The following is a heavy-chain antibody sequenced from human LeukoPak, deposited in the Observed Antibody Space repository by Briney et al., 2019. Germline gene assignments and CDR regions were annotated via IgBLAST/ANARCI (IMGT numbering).Heavy chain of an antibody. D-gene: IGHD3-9*01. V-gene: IGHV3-20*04. CDR3: AREENYDILTGALDY. Sequence: GGSLRLSCAASGFTFDDYGMSWVRQAPGKGLEWVSGINWNGGSTGYADSVKGRFTISRDNAKNSLYLQMNSLRAEDTALYYCAREENYDILTGALDYWGQGTLVTVSS. J-gene: IGHJ4*02. CDR2: INWNGGST. CDR1: GFTFDDYG.